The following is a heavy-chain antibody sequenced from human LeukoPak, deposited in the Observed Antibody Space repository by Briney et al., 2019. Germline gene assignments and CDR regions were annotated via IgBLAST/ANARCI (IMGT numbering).Heavy chain of an antibody. CDR1: GFTFSSYG. J-gene: IGHJ6*02. CDR3: AKVDISGRWYYGMDV. CDR2: ISYDGSNK. V-gene: IGHV3-30*18. Sequence: GRSLRLSCAASGFTFSSYGMHWVRQAPGKGLEWVAVISYDGSNKYYADSVKGRFTISRDNSKNTLYLQMNSLRAEDTAVYYCAKVDISGRWYYGMDVWGQGTTVTVSS. D-gene: IGHD3-10*01.